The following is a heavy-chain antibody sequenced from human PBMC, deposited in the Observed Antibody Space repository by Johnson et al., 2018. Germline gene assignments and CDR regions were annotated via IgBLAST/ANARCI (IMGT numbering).Heavy chain of an antibody. CDR3: AKALGPAIAVADGPDY. Sequence: VQLVQSGGVVVQPGGSLRLSCAASGFTFDDYAMHWVRQAPGKGLEWVSLISWGGSSTYYADSVKGRITITSDNSKHSMYLQLNSLSPEDTALYYCAKALGPAIAVADGPDYWGQGTLVTVSS. V-gene: IGHV3-43D*03. J-gene: IGHJ4*02. CDR2: ISWGGSST. CDR1: GFTFDDYA. D-gene: IGHD6-19*01.